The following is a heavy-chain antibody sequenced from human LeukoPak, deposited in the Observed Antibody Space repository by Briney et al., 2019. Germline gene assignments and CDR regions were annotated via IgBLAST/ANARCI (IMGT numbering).Heavy chain of an antibody. D-gene: IGHD6-13*01. V-gene: IGHV3-53*04. CDR3: ARVLPYSSSWYTDDAFDI. CDR1: GFTVSSNY. Sequence: GGSLRLSCAASGFTVSSNYMSWVRQAPGKGLEWVSVIYSGGSTYYADSVKGRFTISRHNSKNTLYLQMNSLRAEDTAVYYCARVLPYSSSWYTDDAFDIWGQGTMVTVSS. CDR2: IYSGGST. J-gene: IGHJ3*02.